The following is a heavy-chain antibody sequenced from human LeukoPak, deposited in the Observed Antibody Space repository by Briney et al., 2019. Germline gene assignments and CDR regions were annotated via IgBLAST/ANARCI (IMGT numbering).Heavy chain of an antibody. CDR2: VDNAGWAT. CDR3: ARDLFGWSLDP. J-gene: IGHJ5*02. CDR1: GFSLVNFE. Sequence: GGSLRLSCAASGFSLVNFEMNWVRRAPGKGLEWIAYVDNAGWATSYYADSVKGRFTITRDDAKNSLYLQMDSLTVEDTAVYYCARDLFGWSLDPWGQGTLVSVSS. D-gene: IGHD3-3*01. V-gene: IGHV3-48*03.